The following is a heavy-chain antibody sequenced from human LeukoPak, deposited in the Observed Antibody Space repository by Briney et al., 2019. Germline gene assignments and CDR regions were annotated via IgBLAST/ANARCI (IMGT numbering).Heavy chain of an antibody. CDR1: GGTFSSYA. CDR3: ARTHYYDSSGYTPYAFDI. J-gene: IGHJ3*02. CDR2: IIPVFGTA. V-gene: IGHV1-69*05. D-gene: IGHD3-22*01. Sequence: AVNVSCKASGGTFSSYAISWVRQAPGQGLEWMGGIIPVFGTANYAQRFQGRVTITTDESTSTAYIELSSLRSEDTSVYYCARTHYYDSSGYTPYAFDIWGQGTMVTVSS.